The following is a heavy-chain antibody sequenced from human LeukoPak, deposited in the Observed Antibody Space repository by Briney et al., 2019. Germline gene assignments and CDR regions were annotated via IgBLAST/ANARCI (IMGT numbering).Heavy chain of an antibody. Sequence: ASVKVSCKASGYTFTSYGISWVRQAPGPGLEWMGWISAYNGNTNYAQKLQGRVTMTTDTSTSTAYMELRSLRSDDTAVYYCARVKAAALGLNWFDPWGQGTLVTVSS. CDR3: ARVKAAALGLNWFDP. D-gene: IGHD6-13*01. CDR2: ISAYNGNT. J-gene: IGHJ5*02. CDR1: GYTFTSYG. V-gene: IGHV1-18*01.